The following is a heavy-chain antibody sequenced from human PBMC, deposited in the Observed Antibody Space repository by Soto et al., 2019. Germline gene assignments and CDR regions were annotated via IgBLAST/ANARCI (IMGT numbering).Heavy chain of an antibody. CDR1: GGSVTSYDYY. CDR2: IDYNGVT. V-gene: IGHV4-39*01. J-gene: IGHJ4*02. D-gene: IGHD2-15*01. CDR3: GKVLLASTKNTGFDS. Sequence: SETLSLTCAVSGGSVTSYDYYWGWIRPPPAKGLEWIGNIDYNGVTSYNPSIRTLLTISSTSSKNQFSLRFTSMAADATAHYLCGKVLLASTKNTGFDSWGPGTLVTVSS.